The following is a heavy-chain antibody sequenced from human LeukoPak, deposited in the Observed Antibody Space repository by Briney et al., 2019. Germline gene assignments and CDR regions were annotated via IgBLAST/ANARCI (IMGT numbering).Heavy chain of an antibody. D-gene: IGHD3-22*01. CDR2: IKSKTDGGTT. CDR1: RFTFSNAW. J-gene: IGHJ5*02. V-gene: IGHV3-15*01. Sequence: RPGGSLRLSCAVSRFTFSNAWMNWVRQAPGKGLEWIGRIKSKTDGGTTDYAAPVKGRFSISRDDSKNTLYLQMNSLRAEDTAVYYCAKTPDSSGYQGWFDPWGQGTLVTVSS. CDR3: AKTPDSSGYQGWFDP.